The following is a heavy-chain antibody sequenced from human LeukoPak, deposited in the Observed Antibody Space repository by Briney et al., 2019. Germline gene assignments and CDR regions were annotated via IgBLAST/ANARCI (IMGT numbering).Heavy chain of an antibody. V-gene: IGHV4-31*03. CDR2: IYCSGST. J-gene: IGHJ4*02. CDR3: ARYSVITGEVRAFDN. CDR1: GSSFSSGGYY. Sequence: PSETLSLTCTVSGSSFSSGGYYWCWIRQHPGQGLEWIGYIYCSGSTYYNPSLKSRVTISVDTSENQFSLNLGSVTAADTAVYYCARYSVITGEVRAFDNWGQGTLVTVSS. D-gene: IGHD5/OR15-5a*01.